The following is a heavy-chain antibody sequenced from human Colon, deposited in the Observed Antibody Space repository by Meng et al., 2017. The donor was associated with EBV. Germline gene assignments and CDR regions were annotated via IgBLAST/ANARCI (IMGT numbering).Heavy chain of an antibody. CDR3: ARDTSTWGNKGLDH. CDR1: GDSGTNGGYS. CDR2: IYHSGST. V-gene: IGHV4-30-2*01. Sequence: LQLQRSGSGLVKPSQTLSPPCVGSGDSGTNGGYSWSWIRQPPGKGLEWIGYIYHSGSTKYNPSLKSRVTISVDTSKNQFSLKLSSVTAADTAVYYCARDTSTWGNKGLDHWGQGILVTVSS. D-gene: IGHD7-27*01. J-gene: IGHJ4*02.